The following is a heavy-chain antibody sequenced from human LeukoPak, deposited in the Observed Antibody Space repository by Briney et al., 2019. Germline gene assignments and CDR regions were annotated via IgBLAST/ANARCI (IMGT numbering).Heavy chain of an antibody. CDR2: IYYSGST. CDR3: ATPYSGGYHGLDI. J-gene: IGHJ3*02. Sequence: PSETLSLTCTVSGGSISSSTYYWGWIRQPLGKGLEWIGSIYYSGSTYYNPSLKSRVTISVDTSKNQFSLTLNSVTAADTAVYYCATPYSGGYHGLDIWGQGTMVTVSS. CDR1: GGSISSSTYY. D-gene: IGHD1-26*01. V-gene: IGHV4-39*01.